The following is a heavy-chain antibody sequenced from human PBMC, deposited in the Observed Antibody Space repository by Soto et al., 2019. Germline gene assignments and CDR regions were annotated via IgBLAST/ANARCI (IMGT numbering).Heavy chain of an antibody. CDR2: ISGSGGST. J-gene: IGHJ4*02. CDR3: AKVGIHRGVLVRYFDY. CDR1: GFTFSSYA. Sequence: GGSLRLSCAASGFTFSSYAMSWVRQAPGKGLEWVSAISGSGGSTYYADSGKGRFTISRDNSKNTLYLQMNSLRAEDTAVFYCAKVGIHRGVLVRYFDYRGPGTLVTVSS. D-gene: IGHD3-10*01. V-gene: IGHV3-23*01.